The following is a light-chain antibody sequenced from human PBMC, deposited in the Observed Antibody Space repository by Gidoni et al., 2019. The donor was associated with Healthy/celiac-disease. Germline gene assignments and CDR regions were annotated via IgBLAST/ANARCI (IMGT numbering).Light chain of an antibody. V-gene: IGKV1-13*02. CDR3: HQFNSYPIT. CDR2: YAS. CDR1: QGISSA. Sequence: AIQLTQSPSSLSASVGDRVTNTCRARQGISSALAWYQQKPGKAPKLLIYYASSLESGVPSRFIGIGSGTAFTLTISSLQPEDFATYYCHQFNSYPITFGQGTRLEIK. J-gene: IGKJ5*01.